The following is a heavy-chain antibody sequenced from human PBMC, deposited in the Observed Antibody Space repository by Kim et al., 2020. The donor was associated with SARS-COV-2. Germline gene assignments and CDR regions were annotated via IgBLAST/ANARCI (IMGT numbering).Heavy chain of an antibody. V-gene: IGHV3-9*01. Sequence: GGSLRLSCAASGFTFGDYAMHWVRQAPGKGLEWVSGISWNSGSIGYADSVKGRFTISRDNAKNSLYLQMNSLRAEDTALYYCAKGGMSSIAASGGFDYWGQRTLVTVSS. J-gene: IGHJ4*02. D-gene: IGHD6-6*01. CDR3: AKGGMSSIAASGGFDY. CDR2: ISWNSGSI. CDR1: GFTFGDYA.